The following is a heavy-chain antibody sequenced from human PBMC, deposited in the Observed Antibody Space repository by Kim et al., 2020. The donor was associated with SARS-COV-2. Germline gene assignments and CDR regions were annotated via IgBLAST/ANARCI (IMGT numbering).Heavy chain of an antibody. CDR1: GFTFSSYA. D-gene: IGHD3-10*01. Sequence: GGSLRLSCAASGFTFSSYAMNWVRQAPGKGLEWVSGISSITYYADSVKGRFTISRDNSKNTLYLQVDSLRAEDTAIYYCAKGSFTCTRTTCRTLYDAFDIWGQGTMVTVSS. V-gene: IGHV3-23*01. J-gene: IGHJ3*02. CDR2: ISSIT. CDR3: AKGSFTCTRTTCRTLYDAFDI.